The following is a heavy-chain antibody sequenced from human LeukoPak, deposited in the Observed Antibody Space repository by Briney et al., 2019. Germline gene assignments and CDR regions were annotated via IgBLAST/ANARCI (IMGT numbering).Heavy chain of an antibody. D-gene: IGHD3-9*01. Sequence: ASVKVSCKVSGYTLTELSMHWVRQAPGKGLEWMGGFDPEDGETIYAQKFQGRVTVTEDTSTDTAYMELSSLRSEDTAVYYCARDGRYFDWLLPLNYYYYYYMDVWGKGTTVTISS. CDR3: ARDGRYFDWLLPLNYYYYYYMDV. J-gene: IGHJ6*03. CDR1: GYTLTELS. V-gene: IGHV1-24*01. CDR2: FDPEDGET.